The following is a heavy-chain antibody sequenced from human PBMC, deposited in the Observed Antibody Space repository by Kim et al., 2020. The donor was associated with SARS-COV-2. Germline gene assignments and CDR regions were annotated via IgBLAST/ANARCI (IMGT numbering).Heavy chain of an antibody. V-gene: IGHV3-21*01. Sequence: GGSLRLSCAASGFTFSSYSMNWVRQAPGKGLEWVSSISSSSSYIYYADSVKGRFTISRDNAKNSLYLQMNSLRAEDTAVYYCARVGVDILTGYYPDYYYYGMDVWGQGTTVTVSS. CDR3: ARVGVDILTGYYPDYYYYGMDV. J-gene: IGHJ6*02. D-gene: IGHD3-9*01. CDR2: ISSSSSYI. CDR1: GFTFSSYS.